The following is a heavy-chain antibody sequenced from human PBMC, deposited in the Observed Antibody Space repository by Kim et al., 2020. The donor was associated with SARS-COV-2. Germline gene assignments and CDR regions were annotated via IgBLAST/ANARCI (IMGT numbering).Heavy chain of an antibody. V-gene: IGHV4-34*01. D-gene: IGHD1-26*01. Sequence: SETLSLTCAVYGGSFSGYYWSWIRQPPGKGLEWIGEINHSGSTNYNPSLKSRVTISVDTSKNQFSLKLSSVTAADTAVYYCVRGRGLLGAELLPGLDYWGQGTLVTVSS. CDR1: GGSFSGYY. J-gene: IGHJ4*02. CDR2: INHSGST. CDR3: VRGRGLLGAELLPGLDY.